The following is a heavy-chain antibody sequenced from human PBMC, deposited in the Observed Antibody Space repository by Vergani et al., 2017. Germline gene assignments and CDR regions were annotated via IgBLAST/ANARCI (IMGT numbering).Heavy chain of an antibody. CDR1: GAYVGSGGYY. CDR3: ARVLVEYDSSGYYYPVAAFDI. J-gene: IGHJ3*02. V-gene: IGHV4-31*03. D-gene: IGHD3-22*01. Sequence: QVQLQESGPGLVKASQTLSLTCSVSGAYVGSGGYYWTWVRQRPGMGLDWIGYIYYSGTTYYNPSLESRLTISLDTSENHLSLKLTSVTDADTAVYYCARVLVEYDSSGYYYPVAAFDIWGQGTMVTVSS. CDR2: IYYSGTT.